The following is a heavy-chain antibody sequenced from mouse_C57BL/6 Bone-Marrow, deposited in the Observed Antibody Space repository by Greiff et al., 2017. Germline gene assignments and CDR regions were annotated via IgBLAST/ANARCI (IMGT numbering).Heavy chain of an antibody. CDR3: AKDYDYEFDY. J-gene: IGHJ2*01. CDR2: IDPSDSYT. V-gene: IGHV1-50*01. Sequence: VQLQQPGAELVKPGASVKLSCKASGYTFTSYWMQWVKQRPGQGLEWIGEIDPSDSYTNYNQKFKGKATLTVDTSSGTAYMQLSSLTSEDSAVYYCAKDYDYEFDYWGQGTTLTVSS. D-gene: IGHD2-4*01. CDR1: GYTFTSYW.